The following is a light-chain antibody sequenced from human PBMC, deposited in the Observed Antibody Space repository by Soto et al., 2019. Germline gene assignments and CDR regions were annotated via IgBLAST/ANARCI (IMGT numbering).Light chain of an antibody. CDR2: EVS. CDR1: SSDVGGYNF. CDR3: SSYAGSNNLYV. Sequence: QSALTQPPSASGSPGQSVTISCTGTSSDVGGYNFVSGYQHLPAKAPKLMIYEVSKRPSGVPDRFSGSKSGNTASLTVSGLQAEDEADYYCSSYAGSNNLYVFGTGTKLTVL. V-gene: IGLV2-8*01. J-gene: IGLJ1*01.